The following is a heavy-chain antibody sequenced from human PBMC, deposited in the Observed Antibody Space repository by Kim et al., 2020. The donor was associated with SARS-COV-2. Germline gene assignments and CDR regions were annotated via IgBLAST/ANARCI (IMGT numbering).Heavy chain of an antibody. CDR1: GYTFTGYY. Sequence: ASVKVSCKASGYTFTGYYMHWVRQAPGQGLEWMGWINPNSGGTNYAQKFQGRVTMTRDTSISTAYMELSRLRSDDTAVYYCAMAHSGWYRMDYWGQGTLVTVSA. CDR3: AMAHSGWYRMDY. J-gene: IGHJ4*02. V-gene: IGHV1-2*02. CDR2: INPNSGGT. D-gene: IGHD6-19*01.